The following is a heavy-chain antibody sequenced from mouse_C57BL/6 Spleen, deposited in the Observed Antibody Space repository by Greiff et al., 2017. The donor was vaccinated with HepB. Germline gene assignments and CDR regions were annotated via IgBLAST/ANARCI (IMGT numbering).Heavy chain of an antibody. J-gene: IGHJ2*01. V-gene: IGHV1-55*01. D-gene: IGHD1-1*01. CDR1: GYTFTSYW. CDR3: ARGRDYYGTED. CDR2: IYPGSGST. Sequence: VQLQQSGAELVKPGASVKMSCKASGYTFTSYWITWVKQRPGQGLEWIGDIYPGSGSTNYNEKFKSKATLTVDTSSSTAYMQLSSLTSEDSAVYYCARGRDYYGTEDWGQGTTLTVSS.